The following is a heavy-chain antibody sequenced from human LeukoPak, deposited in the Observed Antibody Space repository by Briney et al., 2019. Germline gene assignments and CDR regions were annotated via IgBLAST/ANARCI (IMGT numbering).Heavy chain of an antibody. CDR2: MPPDGNEK. J-gene: IGHJ4*02. CDR1: GFTFSSYW. V-gene: IGHV3-7*01. Sequence: GGSLRLSCAVSGFTFSSYWVSWVRQAPGKGLEWVANMPPDGNEKYYMDSVRGRFTISRDNAKNSLYLQMNSLRVEDTAVYFCARSPASGTAIGYWGQGTLVTVSS. CDR3: ARSPASGTAIGY. D-gene: IGHD1-1*01.